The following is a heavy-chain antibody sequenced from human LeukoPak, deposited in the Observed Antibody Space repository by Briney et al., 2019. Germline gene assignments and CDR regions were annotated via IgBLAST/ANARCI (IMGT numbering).Heavy chain of an antibody. Sequence: GGSLRLSCAASGFTFDDYAMHWVRHAPGKGLEWVSGISWNSGSIGYADSVKGRFTISRDNAKNSLYLQMNSLRAEDTALYYCAKDLIGGTTAYAFDIWGQGTMVTVSS. CDR1: GFTFDDYA. CDR3: AKDLIGGTTAYAFDI. D-gene: IGHD1-1*01. J-gene: IGHJ3*02. CDR2: ISWNSGSI. V-gene: IGHV3-9*01.